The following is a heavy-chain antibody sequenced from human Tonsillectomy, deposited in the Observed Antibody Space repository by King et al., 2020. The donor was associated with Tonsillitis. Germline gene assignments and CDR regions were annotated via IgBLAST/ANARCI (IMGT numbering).Heavy chain of an antibody. V-gene: IGHV3-23*04. CDR1: GFTFSSHA. CDR2: ISGSGGST. Sequence: VQLVESGGGLVQPGGSLRLSCEASGFTFSSHAMSWVRQVPGKGLEWVSSISGSGGSTYYAGSVKGRFTISRDNSKNTVYLQMNSLRVEDAAVYYCAKDRAAAGTADYFQHWGQGTLVTVSS. CDR3: AKDRAAAGTADYFQH. D-gene: IGHD6-13*01. J-gene: IGHJ1*01.